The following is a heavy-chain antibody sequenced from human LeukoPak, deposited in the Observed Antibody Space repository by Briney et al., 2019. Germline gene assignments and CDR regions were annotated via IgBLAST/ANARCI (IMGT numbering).Heavy chain of an antibody. CDR2: ISSSGSTI. CDR3: ARGTGYSSGWYSDYYFDY. CDR1: GFTFSDYY. D-gene: IGHD6-19*01. J-gene: IGHJ4*02. Sequence: PGGSLRLSCAASGFTFSDYYMSWIRPAPGKGLEWVSYISSSGSTIYYADSVKGRFTISRDNAKNSLYLQMNSLRAEDTAVYYCARGTGYSSGWYSDYYFDYWGQGTLVTVSS. V-gene: IGHV3-11*04.